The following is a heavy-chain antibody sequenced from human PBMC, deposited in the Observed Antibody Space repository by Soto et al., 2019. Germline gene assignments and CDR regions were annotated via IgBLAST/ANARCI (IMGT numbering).Heavy chain of an antibody. CDR3: ARVKSYDILTGYSTWFDP. CDR1: GYTFTSYD. J-gene: IGHJ5*02. V-gene: IGHV1-8*01. D-gene: IGHD3-9*01. Sequence: GASVKVSCKASGYTFTSYDINWVRQATGQGLGWMGWMNPNSGNTGYAQNFQGRVTMTRNTSISTAYMELSSLRSEDTAVYYCARVKSYDILTGYSTWFDPWGQGTLVTVSS. CDR2: MNPNSGNT.